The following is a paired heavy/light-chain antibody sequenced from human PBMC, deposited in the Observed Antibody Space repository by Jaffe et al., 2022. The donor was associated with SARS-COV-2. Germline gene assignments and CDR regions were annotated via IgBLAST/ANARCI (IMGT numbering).Heavy chain of an antibody. Sequence: QVQLVESGGGVVQPGRSLRLSCAASGFTFSSYAMHWVRQAPGKGLEWVAVISYDGSNKYYADSVKGRFTISRDNSKNTLYLQMNSLRAEDTAVYYCARGPQTKPYYDILTGFDPWGQGTLVTVSS. D-gene: IGHD3-9*01. CDR3: ARGPQTKPYYDILTGFDP. J-gene: IGHJ5*02. CDR2: ISYDGSNK. CDR1: GFTFSSYA. V-gene: IGHV3-30-3*01.
Light chain of an antibody. V-gene: IGKV1-39*01. J-gene: IGKJ3*01. CDR1: QSISSY. CDR3: QQSYSTPPT. Sequence: DIQMTQSPSSLSASVGDRVTITCRASQSISSYLNWYQQKPGKAPKLLIYAASSLQSGVPSRFSGSGSGTDFTLTISSLQPEDFATYYCQQSYSTPPTFGPGTKVDIK. CDR2: AAS.